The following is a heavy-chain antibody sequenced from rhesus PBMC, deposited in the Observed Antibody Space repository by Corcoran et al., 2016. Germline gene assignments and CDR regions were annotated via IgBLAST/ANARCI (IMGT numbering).Heavy chain of an antibody. CDR1: AGSVSGYW. CDR3: ARDGYSYSYNGLDS. D-gene: IGHD5-12*01. V-gene: IGHV4-160*01. CDR2: IRSGGGT. Sequence: QVQLQQGGEGLVKPSETLSLTCAVYAGSVSGYWWGWIRPPPGKGREWIGRIRSGGGTNYNPSLKSRVTISIDTSKNQFSLKLSSVTAADTAVYYCARDGYSYSYNGLDSWGQGVVVTVSS. J-gene: IGHJ6*01.